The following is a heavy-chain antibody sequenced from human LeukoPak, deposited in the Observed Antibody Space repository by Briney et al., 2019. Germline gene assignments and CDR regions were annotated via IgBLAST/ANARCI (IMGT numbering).Heavy chain of an antibody. J-gene: IGHJ6*02. CDR3: AKDLSFCSGSDCYYYYYGMDV. V-gene: IGHV3-30*18. Sequence: GGSLRLSCAASGFTFNSYGMHWVRQAPGKGLEWVAVISYDGSNKYYADSVKGRFTISRDNSKNTLYLQMNSLRAEDTAVYYCAKDLSFCSGSDCYYYYYGMDVWGQGTTVTVSS. CDR1: GFTFNSYG. CDR2: ISYDGSNK. D-gene: IGHD2-21*02.